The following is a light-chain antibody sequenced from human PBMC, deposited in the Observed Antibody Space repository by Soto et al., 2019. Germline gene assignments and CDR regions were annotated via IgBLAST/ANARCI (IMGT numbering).Light chain of an antibody. V-gene: IGKV3-11*01. Sequence: EIVLTQSPATLSLSPGDRATLSCRASQSVSRSLGWYQQKPGQAPRLLIYDASNRASAIPARFSGSGSGTDFTLTISSLEPEDFAVYYCQQRGNWPQTFGPGTKVDI. CDR3: QQRGNWPQT. CDR1: QSVSRS. J-gene: IGKJ3*01. CDR2: DAS.